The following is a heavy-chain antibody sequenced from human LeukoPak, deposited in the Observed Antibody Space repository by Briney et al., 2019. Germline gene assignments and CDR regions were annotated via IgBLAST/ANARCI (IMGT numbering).Heavy chain of an antibody. Sequence: SETLSLTCAVYGGSFSGYYWSWIRQHPGKGLEWIGYIYYSGTTYYNPSLKSRVTMSVDTSKNQFSLSLSSVTAADTAIYYCSKSGYSGYDFSYWGQGTLVTVSS. J-gene: IGHJ4*02. V-gene: IGHV4-31*11. CDR1: GGSFSGYY. CDR3: SKSGYSGYDFSY. D-gene: IGHD5-12*01. CDR2: IYYSGTT.